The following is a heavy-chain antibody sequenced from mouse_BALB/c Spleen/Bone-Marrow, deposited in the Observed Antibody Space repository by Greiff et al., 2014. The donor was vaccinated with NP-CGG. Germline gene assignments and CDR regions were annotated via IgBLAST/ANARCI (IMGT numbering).Heavy chain of an antibody. Sequence: EVQRVESGGDLVKPGGSLKLSCAASGFTFSSYGMSWGRQTPDKRLEWVATISSGGSNTYYPDSVKGRFTISRDNAKNTLYLQMSSLKSEDTAMYYCARHQRYYAMDYWGQRTSVPVPS. V-gene: IGHV5-6*01. CDR1: GFTFSSYG. CDR3: ARHQRYYAMDY. CDR2: ISSGGSNT. J-gene: IGHJ4*01.